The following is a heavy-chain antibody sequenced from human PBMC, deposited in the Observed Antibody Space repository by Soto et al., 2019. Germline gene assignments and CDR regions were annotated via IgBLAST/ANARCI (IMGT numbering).Heavy chain of an antibody. J-gene: IGHJ6*02. Sequence: EVQLVESGGGLVQPGRSLRLSCAASGFRFDDYAMHWVRHVPGKGLEWVSSINWNSAHIHYADFVKGRFSISRDNANNLLYLHMDSLRPEDTALYFCAKDMRGSPRYDGMDVWGQGTTVTVSS. CDR3: AKDMRGSPRYDGMDV. CDR1: GFRFDDYA. V-gene: IGHV3-9*01. CDR2: INWNSAHI. D-gene: IGHD2-2*01.